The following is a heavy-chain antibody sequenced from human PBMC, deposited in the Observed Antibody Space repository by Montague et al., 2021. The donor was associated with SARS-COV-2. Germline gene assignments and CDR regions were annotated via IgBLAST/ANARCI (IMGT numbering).Heavy chain of an antibody. V-gene: IGHV4-39*07. CDR1: DDSISSSSYY. D-gene: IGHD2-21*01. J-gene: IGHJ4*02. CDR3: ARAIPPQNSDCGGAFDY. CDR2: IYYSGSA. Sequence: SETLSLTCIVSDDSISSSSYYWGWIRQPPGKGLEYIGSIYYSGSAYYXPSVKSRVTISIDTSKNQFSLKLNSVTAADTTVYYCARAIPPQNSDCGGAFDYWGQGTLVTVSS.